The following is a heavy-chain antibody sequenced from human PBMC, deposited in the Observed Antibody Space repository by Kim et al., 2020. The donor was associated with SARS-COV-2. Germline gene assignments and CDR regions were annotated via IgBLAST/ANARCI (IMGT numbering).Heavy chain of an antibody. CDR1: GGTFSSYA. J-gene: IGHJ4*02. V-gene: IGHV1-69*04. CDR2: IIPILGIA. Sequence: SVKVSCKASGGTFSSYAISWVRQAPGQGLEWMGRIIPILGIANYAQKFQGRVTITADKSTSTAYMELSSLRSEDTAVYYCARDRGGYSGGPGNYWGQGTLVTVSS. CDR3: ARDRGGYSGGPGNY. D-gene: IGHD5-12*01.